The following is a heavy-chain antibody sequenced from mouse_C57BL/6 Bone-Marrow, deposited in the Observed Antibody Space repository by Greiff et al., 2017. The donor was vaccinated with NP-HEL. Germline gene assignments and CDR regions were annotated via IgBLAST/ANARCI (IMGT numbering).Heavy chain of an antibody. D-gene: IGHD3-2*02. Sequence: EVQLQQSGPELVKPGASVKIPCKASGYTFTDYNMDWVKQSHGKSLEWIGDINPNNGGTIYNQKFKGKATLTVDKSSSTDYMELRSLTSEDTAVYYCARSEEKSLCQLRLREFAYWGQGTLVTVSA. CDR2: INPNNGGT. V-gene: IGHV1-18*01. CDR1: GYTFTDYN. CDR3: ARSEEKSLCQLRLREFAY. J-gene: IGHJ3*01.